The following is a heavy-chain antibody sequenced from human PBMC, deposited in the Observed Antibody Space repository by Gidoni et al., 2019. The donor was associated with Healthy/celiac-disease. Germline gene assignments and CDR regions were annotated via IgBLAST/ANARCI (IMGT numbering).Heavy chain of an antibody. J-gene: IGHJ4*02. D-gene: IGHD6-19*01. Sequence: EVQLVQSGAEVKKPAESLKISCQGSGYSFTSYWIGWVRQTPGKGLEWMGIIYPGDSDTRYSPSFQGQVTISADKSISTAYLQWSSLKASDTAMYYCARGEYSSGWVFDYWGQGTLVTVSS. V-gene: IGHV5-51*03. CDR1: GYSFTSYW. CDR3: ARGEYSSGWVFDY. CDR2: IYPGDSDT.